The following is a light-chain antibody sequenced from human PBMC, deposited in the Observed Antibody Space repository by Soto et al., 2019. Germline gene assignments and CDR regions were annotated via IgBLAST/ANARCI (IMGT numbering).Light chain of an antibody. CDR1: QSISGW. J-gene: IGKJ4*01. Sequence: DIQVTQSPSTLSASVGDRVTITCRASQSISGWLAWYQQKPGKAPNLLIYKASTLESGVPSRFSGSGSGTEFTLTISGLQPDDFATYSCQQSADLPLTFGGGTKVQIK. CDR3: QQSADLPLT. CDR2: KAS. V-gene: IGKV1-5*03.